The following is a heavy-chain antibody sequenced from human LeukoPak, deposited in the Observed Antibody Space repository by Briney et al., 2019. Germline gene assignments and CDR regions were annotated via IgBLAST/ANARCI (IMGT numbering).Heavy chain of an antibody. D-gene: IGHD6-19*01. Sequence: SETLSLTCTVSGGSISGYYWSWIRQPAGKGLEWIGRMHTSGSTNYSPSLKSRVTMSVDTSKNQFSLKLSSVIAADTAVCYCARDGGSGWYGYWGQGTLVTVSS. V-gene: IGHV4-4*07. J-gene: IGHJ4*02. CDR3: ARDGGSGWYGY. CDR1: GGSISGYY. CDR2: MHTSGST.